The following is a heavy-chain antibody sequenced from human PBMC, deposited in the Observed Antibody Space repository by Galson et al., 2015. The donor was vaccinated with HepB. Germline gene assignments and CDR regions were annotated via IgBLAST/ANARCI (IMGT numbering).Heavy chain of an antibody. CDR2: INSDSSST. J-gene: IGHJ4*02. D-gene: IGHD3-16*01. CDR1: GFTFSSYW. Sequence: LRLSCAASGFTFSSYWMHWVRQAPGKGLEWLSRINSDSSSTSSADSVKGRFSISRDNAKNTLFLRMNTLRVEDTAVYYCARGDLRPIDYWGQGTLVTVSS. V-gene: IGHV3-74*01. CDR3: ARGDLRPIDY.